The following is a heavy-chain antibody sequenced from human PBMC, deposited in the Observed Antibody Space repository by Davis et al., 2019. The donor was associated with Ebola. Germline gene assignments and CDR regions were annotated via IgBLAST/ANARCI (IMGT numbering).Heavy chain of an antibody. CDR1: GGTFSSYA. CDR2: IIPIFGTA. D-gene: IGHD4-17*01. J-gene: IGHJ5*02. V-gene: IGHV1-69*05. CDR3: ARDLTTVTTNWFDP. Sequence: SVKVSCKASGGTFSSYAISWVRQAPGQGLEWMGGIIPIFGTANYAQKLQGRVTMTTDTSTSTAYMELRSLRSDDTAVYYCARDLTTVTTNWFDPWGQGTLVTVSS.